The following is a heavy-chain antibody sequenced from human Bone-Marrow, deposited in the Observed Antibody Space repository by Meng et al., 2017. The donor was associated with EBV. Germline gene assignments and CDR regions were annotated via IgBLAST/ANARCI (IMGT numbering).Heavy chain of an antibody. CDR3: AHRRSDSGWFGY. Sequence: QITLKESGPTVMNPTPTLTLTCTFSGFSLSTSGMGVAWIRQPPGKALEWLALIYWDDETRYSPALKNRLTVTKDSSKNQVVFRMANLDPADTATYYCAHRRSDSGWFGYWGQGTLVTVSS. D-gene: IGHD6-19*01. CDR1: GFSLSTSGMG. CDR2: IYWDDET. V-gene: IGHV2-5*02. J-gene: IGHJ4*02.